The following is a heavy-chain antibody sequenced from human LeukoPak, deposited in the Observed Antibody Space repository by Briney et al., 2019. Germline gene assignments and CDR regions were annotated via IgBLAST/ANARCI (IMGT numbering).Heavy chain of an antibody. D-gene: IGHD3-22*01. CDR1: GFTFSSYA. Sequence: PGGSLRLSCAASGFTFSSYAMHWVRQAPGKGLEYVSAISSNGGSTYYANSVKGRFTISRDNSKNTLYLQMGSLRAEDMAVYYCARATYYYDSSESYYYYYMDVWGKGTTVTVSS. V-gene: IGHV3-64*01. J-gene: IGHJ6*03. CDR2: ISSNGGST. CDR3: ARATYYYDSSESYYYYYMDV.